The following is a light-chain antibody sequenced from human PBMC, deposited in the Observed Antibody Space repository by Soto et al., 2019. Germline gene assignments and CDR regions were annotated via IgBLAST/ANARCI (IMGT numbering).Light chain of an antibody. Sequence: EIVLTESPATVSVSRGERATLSCRTSHSVTTYLAWYQQKPGQAPRLLIYDASKRATGIPARFSGSGSGTDSTLTISSLEPEDSAVYYCQQSSDWPPLTFGGGTKVDIK. CDR2: DAS. CDR1: HSVTTY. J-gene: IGKJ4*01. CDR3: QQSSDWPPLT. V-gene: IGKV3-11*01.